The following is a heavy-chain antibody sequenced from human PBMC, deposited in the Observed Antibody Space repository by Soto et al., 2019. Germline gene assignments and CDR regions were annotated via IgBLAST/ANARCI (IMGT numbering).Heavy chain of an antibody. J-gene: IGHJ6*02. V-gene: IGHV3-9*01. CDR2: ISCNSGSM. Sequence: EVQLVESGGGLVQPGRSLRLSCAASGFTFDDYAMHWVRQAPGKGLEWVSGISCNSGSMGYTDSVKGRFTISRDNAKNSLYLQMNSLKTEDTALYYCAKDVSGRGSFYYYFGMDGWGHGTTVTVSS. CDR1: GFTFDDYA. CDR3: AKDVSGRGSFYYYFGMDG. D-gene: IGHD1-26*01.